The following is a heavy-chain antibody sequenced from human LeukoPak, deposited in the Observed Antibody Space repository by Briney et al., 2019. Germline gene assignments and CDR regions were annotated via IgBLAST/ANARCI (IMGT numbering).Heavy chain of an antibody. CDR1: GDSISSSSYY. CDR2: IYYSGST. CDR3: ARLKPADFWSGYYFFDY. V-gene: IGHV4-39*01. D-gene: IGHD3-3*01. Sequence: SETLSLTCTVSGDSISSSSYYWGWIRQPPGKGLEWIGSIYYSGSTYYNPSLKSRVTISVDTSKNQFSLKLSSVTAADTAVYYCARLKPADFWSGYYFFDYWGQGTLVTVSS. J-gene: IGHJ4*02.